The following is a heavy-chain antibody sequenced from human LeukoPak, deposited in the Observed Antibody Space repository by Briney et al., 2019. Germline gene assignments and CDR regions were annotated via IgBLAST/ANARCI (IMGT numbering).Heavy chain of an antibody. CDR2: ISSSSTNI. CDR1: GFTVSSYS. Sequence: GGSLRLSCAASGFTVSSYSMNWVRQAPGKGREWGSSISSSSTNIYYADSVKGRFTISRDNAKNSLYLQMNSLRAEDTAVYYCARVRGTTNYWGQGTLVTVSS. V-gene: IGHV3-21*01. CDR3: ARVRGTTNY. J-gene: IGHJ4*02. D-gene: IGHD1-1*01.